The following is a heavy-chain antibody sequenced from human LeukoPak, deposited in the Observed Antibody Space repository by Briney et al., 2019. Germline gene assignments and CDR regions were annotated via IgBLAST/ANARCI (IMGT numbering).Heavy chain of an antibody. V-gene: IGHV3-23*01. J-gene: IGHJ6*03. Sequence: GGSLRLSCTASTFNLSRFAMTWVRQAPGKGLEWVSALSGSGRDTYYADSVKGRFAISRDSSKSTLYLRMNSLRVKDTAVYYCAKVRPGYSHYFYFMDVWAEGITVTVSS. CDR3: AKVRPGYSHYFYFMDV. D-gene: IGHD5-18*01. CDR2: LSGSGRDT. CDR1: TFNLSRFA.